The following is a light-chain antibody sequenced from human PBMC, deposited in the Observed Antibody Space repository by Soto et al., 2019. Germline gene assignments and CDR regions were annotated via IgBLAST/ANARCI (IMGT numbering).Light chain of an antibody. CDR2: KAS. CDR3: QQYKSYPLT. CDR1: QSISSW. J-gene: IGKJ1*01. V-gene: IGKV1-5*03. Sequence: DIQMTQSPSTLSASVGDRVTITCRASQSISSWLAWYQQKPGKAPKLLIYKASSLESGVPSRFSSSVSGTESTLTISSLHPDDCATYYGQQYKSYPLTFGQGTKVEIK.